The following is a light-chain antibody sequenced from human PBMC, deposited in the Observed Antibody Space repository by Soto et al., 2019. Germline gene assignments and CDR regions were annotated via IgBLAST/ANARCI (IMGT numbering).Light chain of an antibody. CDR3: QQFDSYLWT. J-gene: IGKJ1*01. V-gene: IGKV1-5*03. CDR1: QSIGRW. CDR2: KAS. Sequence: DIQMTQSPSTLSASVGDRVTITCRASQSIGRWLAWYQQKPGKAPKLLIYKASNLQTGVPSRFSGGGSGTEFTLTIDSLQPEDFATYYCQQFDSYLWTFGQGTKV.